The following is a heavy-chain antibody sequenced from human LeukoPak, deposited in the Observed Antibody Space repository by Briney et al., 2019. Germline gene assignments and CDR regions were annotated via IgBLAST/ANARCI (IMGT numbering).Heavy chain of an antibody. Sequence: SGTLSLTCTVSGYSISSGYYWGWIRQSPGKGLEWIGSIYHGGSTYYNPSLKSRVTISVDTSKNQFSLKLSSVTAADTAVYYCVRADDFWRVYFDYWGQGTLVTVSS. D-gene: IGHD3-3*01. CDR2: IYHGGST. J-gene: IGHJ4*02. CDR3: VRADDFWRVYFDY. V-gene: IGHV4-38-2*02. CDR1: GYSISSGYY.